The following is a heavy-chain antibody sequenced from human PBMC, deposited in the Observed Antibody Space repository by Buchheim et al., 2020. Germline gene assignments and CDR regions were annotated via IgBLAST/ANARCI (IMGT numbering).Heavy chain of an antibody. Sequence: QVQLVQSGAEVKKPGASVKVSCKASGYTFTGYYMHWVRQAPGQGLEWMGWINPNSGGTNYAQKFQGWVTMTRDTSISTAYMELSRLRSDDTAVYYCAREGTMVRGVIIKETYYYGMDVWDQGTT. CDR1: GYTFTGYY. CDR2: INPNSGGT. D-gene: IGHD3-10*01. J-gene: IGHJ6*02. CDR3: AREGTMVRGVIIKETYYYGMDV. V-gene: IGHV1-2*04.